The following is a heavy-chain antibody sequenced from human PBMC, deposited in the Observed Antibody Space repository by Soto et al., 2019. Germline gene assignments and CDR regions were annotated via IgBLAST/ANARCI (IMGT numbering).Heavy chain of an antibody. Sequence: PGGSLRLSCAASGFTFSSYGMHWVRQAPGKGPEWVAVIWYDGSNKYYADSVKGRFTISRDNSKNTLYLQMNSLRAEDTAVYYCARDRVNYGSGSYPYYYGMDVWGQGTTVTVSS. D-gene: IGHD3-10*01. CDR3: ARDRVNYGSGSYPYYYGMDV. CDR1: GFTFSSYG. V-gene: IGHV3-33*01. CDR2: IWYDGSNK. J-gene: IGHJ6*02.